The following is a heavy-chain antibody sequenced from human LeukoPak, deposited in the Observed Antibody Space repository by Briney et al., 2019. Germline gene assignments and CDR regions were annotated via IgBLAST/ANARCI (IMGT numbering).Heavy chain of an antibody. J-gene: IGHJ6*03. D-gene: IGHD1-26*01. CDR3: AREVVGAKDYYYYYMDV. CDR2: IYTSGST. V-gene: IGHV4-4*07. Sequence: PSETLSLTCTVSGGSISSYYWSWIRQPAGKGLEWIGRIYTSGSTNYNPSLKSRVTMPVDTSKNQFSLKLSSVTAADTAVYYCAREVVGAKDYYYYYMDVWGKGTTVTVSS. CDR1: GGSISSYY.